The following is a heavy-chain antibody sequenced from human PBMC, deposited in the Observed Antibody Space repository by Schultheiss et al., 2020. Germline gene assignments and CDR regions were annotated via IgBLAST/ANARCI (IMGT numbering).Heavy chain of an antibody. CDR2: ISAYNGNT. J-gene: IGHJ5*02. CDR3: ARGGSGTPEYNWFDP. V-gene: IGHV1-18*01. Sequence: ASVKVSCKASGYTFTSYDINWVRQATGQGLEWMGWISAYNGNTNYAQKLQGRVTMTTDTSTSTAYMELRSLRSDDTAVYYCARGGSGTPEYNWFDPWGQGTLVNVSS. CDR1: GYTFTSYD. D-gene: IGHD3-10*01.